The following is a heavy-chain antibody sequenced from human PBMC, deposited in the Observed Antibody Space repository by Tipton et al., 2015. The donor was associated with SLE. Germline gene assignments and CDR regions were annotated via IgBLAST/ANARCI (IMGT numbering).Heavy chain of an antibody. J-gene: IGHJ5*02. CDR3: ARGPPFMEWERNWFDP. CDR1: GGSVSRDDYY. CDR2: IHRTGTT. Sequence: PGLVKPSQTLSLTCTVSGGSVSRDDYYWSWIRQSAGKGLEWIGHIHRTGTTNYNPSLQSRVTISVDRSKNQFSLKLTSVTAADTAVYYCARGPPFMEWERNWFDPWGQGTQVTVSS. D-gene: IGHD3-3*02. V-gene: IGHV4-61*10.